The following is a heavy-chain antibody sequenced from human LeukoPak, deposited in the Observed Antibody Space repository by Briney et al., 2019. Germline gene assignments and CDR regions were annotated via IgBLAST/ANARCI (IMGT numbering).Heavy chain of an antibody. CDR2: IIPIFGTA. CDR3: ASSRGGVVPAARFDP. J-gene: IGHJ5*02. Sequence: SVKVSCKASGGTFSSYAINWVRQAPGQGLEWMGGIIPIFGTANYAQKFQGRVTITADESTSTAYMELSSLRSEDTAVYYCASSRGGVVPAARFDPWGQGTLVTVSS. D-gene: IGHD2-2*01. V-gene: IGHV1-69*13. CDR1: GGTFSSYA.